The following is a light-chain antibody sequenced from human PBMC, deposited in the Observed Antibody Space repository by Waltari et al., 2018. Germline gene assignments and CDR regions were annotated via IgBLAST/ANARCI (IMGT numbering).Light chain of an antibody. J-gene: IGKJ1*01. CDR1: QSVGGTF. V-gene: IGKV3-20*01. Sequence: EMVLTHSPGTLSLSPGERGTLSCWASQSVGGTFAWYQQKPGQAPRLLIYGASSRATGIPDRFRGRGSGTEFSLTISRLEPEDFAVYYCQHYVRLPATFGQGTKVEIK. CDR3: QHYVRLPAT. CDR2: GAS.